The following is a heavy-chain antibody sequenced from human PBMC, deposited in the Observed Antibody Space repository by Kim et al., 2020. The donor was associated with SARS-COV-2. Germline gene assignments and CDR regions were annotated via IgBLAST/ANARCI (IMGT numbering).Heavy chain of an antibody. V-gene: IGHV4-31*03. J-gene: IGHJ5*02. Sequence: SETLSLTCTVSGGSISSGGYYWSWIRQHPGKGLEWIGYIYYSGSTYYNPSLKSRVTISVDTSKNQFSLKLSSVTAADTAVYYCARDSIYGDWFDPWGQGTRVTVSS. CDR3: ARDSIYGDWFDP. D-gene: IGHD4-17*01. CDR1: GGSISSGGYY. CDR2: IYYSGST.